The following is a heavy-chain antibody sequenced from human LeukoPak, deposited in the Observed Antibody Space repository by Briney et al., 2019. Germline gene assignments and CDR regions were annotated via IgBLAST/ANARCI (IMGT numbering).Heavy chain of an antibody. J-gene: IGHJ5*02. V-gene: IGHV4-59*08. D-gene: IGHD4-17*01. CDR3: ARGMTTGPDP. Sequence: SETLSLTCTVSGGSISSYSWSWIRQPPGKGLEWIGYIYCSGSTNYNPSLKSRLTISVDTSKNQFSLKLSSVTAADTAVYYCARGMTTGPDPWGQGILVTVSS. CDR1: GGSISSYS. CDR2: IYCSGST.